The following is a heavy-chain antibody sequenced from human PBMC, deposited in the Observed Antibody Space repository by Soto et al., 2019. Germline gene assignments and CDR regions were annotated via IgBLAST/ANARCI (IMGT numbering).Heavy chain of an antibody. CDR3: VHRLDVPGLAFDP. J-gene: IGHJ5*02. CDR2: IYWNDDK. D-gene: IGHD3-10*02. V-gene: IGHV2-5*01. Sequence: SGPTLVNPTQTLRLTCAFSGFSLSASGASVGWIRQPPGKALEWLAHIYWNDDKRYSPSLRSRLTISKDTSKNQVVLTFTNMDPADTGTYYCVHRLDVPGLAFDPWGQGTLVTISS. CDR1: GFSLSASGAS.